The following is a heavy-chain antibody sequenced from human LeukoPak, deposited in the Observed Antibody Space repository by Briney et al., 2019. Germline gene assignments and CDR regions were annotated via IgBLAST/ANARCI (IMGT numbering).Heavy chain of an antibody. CDR2: IHHSGST. J-gene: IGHJ4*02. D-gene: IGHD6-19*01. Sequence: SETLSLTCAVSGGSISTAYWWSWVRLPPGKGLEWIGEIHHSGSTNSDPSLKSRVTISVDKSKNQFSLNLSSVTAADTAVYYCARKIAVAPSYFDYWGQGTLVTVSS. V-gene: IGHV4-4*02. CDR1: GGSISTAYW. CDR3: ARKIAVAPSYFDY.